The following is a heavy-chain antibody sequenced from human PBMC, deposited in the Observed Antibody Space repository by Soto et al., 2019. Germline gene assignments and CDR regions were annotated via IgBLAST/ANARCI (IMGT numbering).Heavy chain of an antibody. CDR1: GFTCSNAC. J-gene: IGHJ4*02. Sequence: EVQLVESWGGLVKPGGSLRLSCAAAGFTCSNACMSWGRQAPGKGLEWIGRIKRKTDGGTTEYASAVTGRFTISIDDAKNRLYLHMNSLKTEDTAVYYCTSAATTFTTIDYWGQGTLGTVSS. D-gene: IGHD3-22*01. V-gene: IGHV3-15*01. CDR2: IKRKTDGGTT. CDR3: TSAATTFTTIDY.